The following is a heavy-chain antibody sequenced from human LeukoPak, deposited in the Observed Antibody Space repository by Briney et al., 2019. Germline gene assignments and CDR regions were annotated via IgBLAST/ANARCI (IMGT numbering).Heavy chain of an antibody. CDR1: GFSFSSYA. CDR3: AKDWEAVARPLFDY. J-gene: IGHJ4*02. D-gene: IGHD6-19*01. Sequence: PGGSLRLSCAASGFSFSSYAMTWVRQAPGKGLEWVSAISGSGGSTYYADSVKGRFTIFRDNSKNTLYLQMNSLRAEDTAVYYCAKDWEAVARPLFDYWGQGTLVTVSS. V-gene: IGHV3-23*01. CDR2: ISGSGGST.